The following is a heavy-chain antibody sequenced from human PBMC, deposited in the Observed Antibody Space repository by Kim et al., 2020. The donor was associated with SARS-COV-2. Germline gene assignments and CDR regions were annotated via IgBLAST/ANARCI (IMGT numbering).Heavy chain of an antibody. Sequence: AASVKGRCSISRDDSKSIAYLQKNSLKTEDTAVYYCTRSSSTIYGDYCFDYWGQGTLVTVSS. CDR3: TRSSSTIYGDYCFDY. D-gene: IGHD2-21*02. J-gene: IGHJ4*02. V-gene: IGHV3-49*02.